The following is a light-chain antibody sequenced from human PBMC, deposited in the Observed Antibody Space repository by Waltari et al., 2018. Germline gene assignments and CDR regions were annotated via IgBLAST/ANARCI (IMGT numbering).Light chain of an antibody. Sequence: HSALTQPASVSGSPGQSITISCTGSSSDIGNYNYVSWYQHHPGKAPKLMIFDVSNRPSGVSNRFSGSKSGNTASLTISGLQAEDEADYYCSSYISSDTLELFGGGTSLTVL. CDR3: SSYISSDTLEL. J-gene: IGLJ2*01. CDR1: SSDIGNYNY. CDR2: DVS. V-gene: IGLV2-14*03.